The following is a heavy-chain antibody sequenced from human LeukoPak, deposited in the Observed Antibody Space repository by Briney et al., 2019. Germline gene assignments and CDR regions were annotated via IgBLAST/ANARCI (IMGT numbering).Heavy chain of an antibody. CDR2: IYYSGST. Sequence: SDTLSLTCAVSGYSISTSNWWGWIRQPPGKGLEWIGYIYYSGSTNYNPSLKSRVTISLDTSKNQFSLKLSSVTAADTAVYYCARIVPYNYGYVDYWGQGTLVTVSS. V-gene: IGHV4-28*01. J-gene: IGHJ4*02. D-gene: IGHD5-18*01. CDR3: ARIVPYNYGYVDY. CDR1: GYSISTSNW.